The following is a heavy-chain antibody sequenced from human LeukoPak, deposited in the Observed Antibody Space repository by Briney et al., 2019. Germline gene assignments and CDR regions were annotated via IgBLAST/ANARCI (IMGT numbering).Heavy chain of an antibody. D-gene: IGHD2-8*02. CDR3: ARADYWLIFDI. Sequence: GGSLRLSCAASGFTFSSYAMSWVRQAPGRGLEWVSAISGSGGSTYYADSVKGRFTISRDNSKNTLYLQMNSLRAEDTAVYYCARADYWLIFDIWGQGTMVTVSS. V-gene: IGHV3-23*01. CDR1: GFTFSSYA. J-gene: IGHJ3*02. CDR2: ISGSGGST.